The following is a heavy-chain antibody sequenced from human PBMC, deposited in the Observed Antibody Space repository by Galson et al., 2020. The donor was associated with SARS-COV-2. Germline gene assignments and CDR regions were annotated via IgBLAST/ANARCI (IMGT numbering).Heavy chain of an antibody. J-gene: IGHJ3*02. CDR2: IYYSGST. CDR3: ARHRRITIFGVVIIDAFEI. V-gene: IGHV4-31*03. CDR1: GGSISSGCYY. D-gene: IGHD3-3*01. Sequence: SQTLSLTCTVSGGSISSGCYYWSWIRQHPGKGLEWIGYIYYSGSTYYNPSLKSRVTITVDTSKNQFSLQLSSVTASDTAVYYCARHRRITIFGVVIIDAFEIWGPGTMFTVST.